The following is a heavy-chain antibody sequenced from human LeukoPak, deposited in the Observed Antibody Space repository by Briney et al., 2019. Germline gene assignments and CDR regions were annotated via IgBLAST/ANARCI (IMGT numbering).Heavy chain of an antibody. J-gene: IGHJ4*02. Sequence: PGGSLRLSCAASGFTVSSNSMTWVRQAPGKGLEWVSIIYSGNSTYYADSVEGRFSISRDNSKNTLYLQMNSLRAEDTAVYYCAKATRIVGATTAFDYWGQGTLVTVSS. D-gene: IGHD1-26*01. CDR1: GFTVSSNS. CDR2: IYSGNST. CDR3: AKATRIVGATTAFDY. V-gene: IGHV3-53*01.